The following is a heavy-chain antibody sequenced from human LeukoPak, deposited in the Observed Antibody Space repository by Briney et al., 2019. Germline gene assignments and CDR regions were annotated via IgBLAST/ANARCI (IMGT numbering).Heavy chain of an antibody. J-gene: IGHJ4*02. V-gene: IGHV1-18*01. CDR3: ARGGYYDKSGHYHGLFDY. CDR1: GYTFTKYA. Sequence: ASVKVSCKASGYTFTKYAISWVRQAPGQGLEWMGWISGYNGNTNYAQRLQDRVTMTTDTSTSTAYMDLRSLRSDDTAVYYCARGGYYDKSGHYHGLFDYWGQGTLVTVPS. D-gene: IGHD3-22*01. CDR2: ISGYNGNT.